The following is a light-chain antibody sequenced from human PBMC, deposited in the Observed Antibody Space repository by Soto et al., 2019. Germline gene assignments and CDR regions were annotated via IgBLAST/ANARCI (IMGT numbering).Light chain of an antibody. V-gene: IGKV3-11*01. CDR2: DAS. Sequence: EIVLTQSPATLSLSPGEIATLSCRASQSVSSYLAWYQQKPGQAPRLLIYDASNRATGSPARFSGSGSGTDFTLTISSLEPEDFAVYYGQQRSNWPVTFGQGTRLEIK. J-gene: IGKJ5*01. CDR1: QSVSSY. CDR3: QQRSNWPVT.